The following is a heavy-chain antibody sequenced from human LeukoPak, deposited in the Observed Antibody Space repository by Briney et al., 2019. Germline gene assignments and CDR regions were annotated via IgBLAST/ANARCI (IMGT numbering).Heavy chain of an antibody. Sequence: TSETLSLTCTVSSGSISGYFWTRIRQPAGKRQEWIGRVYTSGSANYNPSLKSRVTMSVDTSKNQFSLKLSSVTAADTAVYYCARDPRRLGYCSSTSCYYGMDVWGQGTTVTVSS. D-gene: IGHD2-2*01. CDR3: ARDPRRLGYCSSTSCYYGMDV. CDR2: VYTSGSA. CDR1: SGSISGYF. V-gene: IGHV4-4*07. J-gene: IGHJ6*02.